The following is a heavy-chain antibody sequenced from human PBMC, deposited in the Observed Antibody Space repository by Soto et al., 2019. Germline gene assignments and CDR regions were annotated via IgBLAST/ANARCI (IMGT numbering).Heavy chain of an antibody. CDR3: ARDSPSDYGDYYYYGMDV. V-gene: IGHV4-59*01. D-gene: IGHD4-17*01. CDR2: IYYSGST. Sequence: QVQLQESGPGLVKPSETLSLTCTVSGGSISSYYWSWIRQPPGKGLEWIGYIYYSGSTNYNPSLKSRVTISVDTSKNQFSLKLSSVTAADTAVYYCARDSPSDYGDYYYYGMDVW. J-gene: IGHJ6*01. CDR1: GGSISSYY.